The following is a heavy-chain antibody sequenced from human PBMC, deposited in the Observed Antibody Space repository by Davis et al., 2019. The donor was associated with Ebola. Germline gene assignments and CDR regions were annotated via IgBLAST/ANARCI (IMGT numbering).Heavy chain of an antibody. CDR2: MNPNSGNT. D-gene: IGHD3-10*01. J-gene: IGHJ5*02. CDR3: ARDYYGSGSYFWFDP. Sequence: AASVKVSCKASGYTFTSYDINWVRQATGQGLEWMGWMNPNSGNTGYAQKFQGRVTMTRNTSISTAYMELSSLRSDDTAVYYCARDYYGSGSYFWFDPWGQGTLVTVSS. V-gene: IGHV1-8*01. CDR1: GYTFTSYD.